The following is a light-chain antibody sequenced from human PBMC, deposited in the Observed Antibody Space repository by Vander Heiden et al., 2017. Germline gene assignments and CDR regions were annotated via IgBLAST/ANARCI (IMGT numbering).Light chain of an antibody. CDR3: QQYNNWPLT. V-gene: IGKV3-15*01. J-gene: IGKJ4*01. Sequence: EILMTQSPATLSVSPGERATLSCRASQSVSSNLAWYQQKPGQAPTVLIYGASTRATGIPARFSGSGSGTEFTLTISSLQSEDFAVYYCQQYNNWPLTFGGGAKVEIK. CDR1: QSVSSN. CDR2: GAS.